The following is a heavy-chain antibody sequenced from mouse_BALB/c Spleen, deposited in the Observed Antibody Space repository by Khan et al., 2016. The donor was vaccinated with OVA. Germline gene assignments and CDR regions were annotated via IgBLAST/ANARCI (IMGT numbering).Heavy chain of an antibody. CDR2: IDPANGNT. CDR3: AREGNYLPPLDY. D-gene: IGHD2-1*01. J-gene: IGHJ4*01. Sequence: VQLKQSGAELVKPGASVKLSCTASGFNIKDTYMHWVKQRPEQGLEWIGRIDPANGNTKYDPKFQGKATITADTSSNTAYLQLSSLTSEDTAVDYGAREGNYLPPLDYWGQGTSVTVSS. V-gene: IGHV14-3*02. CDR1: GFNIKDTY.